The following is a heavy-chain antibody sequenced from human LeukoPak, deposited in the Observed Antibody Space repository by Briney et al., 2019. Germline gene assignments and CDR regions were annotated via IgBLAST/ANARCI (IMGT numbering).Heavy chain of an antibody. CDR2: IYYSGST. D-gene: IGHD3-16*02. CDR1: GGSISSSSYY. J-gene: IGHJ5*02. Sequence: KTSETLSLTCTVPGGSISSSSYYWGWIRHPPGKGLEWIGNIYYSGSTYYNPSLESRVTMSLDTSKNQFPLKLSSVTAADTAVYYCARDENGYVWGSFRAWGQGTLVTVSS. V-gene: IGHV4-39*06. CDR3: ARDENGYVWGSFRA.